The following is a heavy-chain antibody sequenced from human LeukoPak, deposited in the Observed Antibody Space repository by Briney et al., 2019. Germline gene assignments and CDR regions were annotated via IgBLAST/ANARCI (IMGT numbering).Heavy chain of an antibody. CDR2: ISASGGGT. V-gene: IGHV3-23*01. D-gene: IGHD4-17*01. Sequence: GGSLRLSCAASGFTFSNYDMSWVHQAPGKGLEWVSCISASGGGTYYADSVKGRFTISRDNSKNTVYLQMSSLRAEDTAVYYCARAVANQYGDYADYWGQGTLVTVSS. J-gene: IGHJ4*02. CDR1: GFTFSNYD. CDR3: ARAVANQYGDYADY.